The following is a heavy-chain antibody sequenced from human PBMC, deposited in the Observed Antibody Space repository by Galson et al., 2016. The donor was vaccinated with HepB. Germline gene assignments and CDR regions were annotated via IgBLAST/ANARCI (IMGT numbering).Heavy chain of an antibody. CDR1: GFTFSSYS. J-gene: IGHJ4*02. Sequence: SLRLSCAASGFTFSSYSMNWVRQAPGKGLQWVSSISPSGWSSHDADSVKGRFTTSRDNSRFTLYLQMNSLRVEDAAVYYCARVTRRGWSYFDYWGQGTLVTVSS. CDR2: ISPSGWSS. CDR3: ARVTRRGWSYFDY. D-gene: IGHD6-19*01. V-gene: IGHV3-23*01.